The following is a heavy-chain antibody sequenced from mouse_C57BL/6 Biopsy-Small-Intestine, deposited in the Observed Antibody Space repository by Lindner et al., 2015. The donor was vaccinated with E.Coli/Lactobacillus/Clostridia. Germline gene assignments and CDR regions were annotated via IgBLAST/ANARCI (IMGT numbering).Heavy chain of an antibody. J-gene: IGHJ4*01. CDR1: GYSFTGYF. V-gene: IGHV1-20*02. Sequence: VQLQESGPELVKPGASVKMSCKASGYSFTGYFMNWVKQSHGKSLEWIGRISPYNDDTFYNQKFKGKATSTVDKSSNTAHMELRSPSSEDSALYYCARELPYYYAMDYWGQGTSVTISS. CDR3: ARELPYYYAMDY. CDR2: ISPYNDDT. D-gene: IGHD2-1*01.